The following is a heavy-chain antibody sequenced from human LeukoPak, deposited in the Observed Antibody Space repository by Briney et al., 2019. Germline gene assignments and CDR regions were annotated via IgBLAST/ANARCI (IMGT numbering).Heavy chain of an antibody. CDR3: MANVDFDY. CDR2: ISGSGRST. V-gene: IGHV3-23*01. D-gene: IGHD5-12*01. J-gene: IGHJ4*02. Sequence: GRSLRLSCAASGFTFSSYGMHWVRQAPGKGLQWVSSISGSGRSTYYADSVKGRFTISRDSSKNTLYLQMNSLRVEDTAVYYCMANVDFDYWGQGTLVTVSS. CDR1: GFTFSSYG.